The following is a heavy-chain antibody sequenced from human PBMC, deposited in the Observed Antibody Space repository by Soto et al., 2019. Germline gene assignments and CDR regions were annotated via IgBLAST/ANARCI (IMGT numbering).Heavy chain of an antibody. CDR1: GFTFSDYA. V-gene: IGHV3-23*01. J-gene: IGHJ4*02. CDR2: ISGSGGST. CDR3: TWDQLWLQYY. Sequence: GGSLRLSCAASGFTFSDYAMSWVRQAPGKGLAWVSAISGSGGSTYYADSAKGRFTISRDNSKNTLYLQMNSLRAEDTAVYYCTWDQLWLQYYWGQGTLVTVSS. D-gene: IGHD5-18*01.